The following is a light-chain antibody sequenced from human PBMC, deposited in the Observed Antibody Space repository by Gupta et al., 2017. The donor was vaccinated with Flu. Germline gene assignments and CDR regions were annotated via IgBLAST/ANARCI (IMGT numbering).Light chain of an antibody. CDR1: TGAVTSGYY. CDR3: KLYYGGGWV. J-gene: IGLJ3*02. Sequence: QTVVTQEPSLTVSPGGTVTLTCASSTGAVTSGYYPNWFQQTPGQATMSRRYSTRKKHSWNPARFYGALLGAKAVMNRSGVHAEDYSCESSKLYYGGGWVFGGGTKLTVL. V-gene: IGLV7-43*01. CDR2: STR.